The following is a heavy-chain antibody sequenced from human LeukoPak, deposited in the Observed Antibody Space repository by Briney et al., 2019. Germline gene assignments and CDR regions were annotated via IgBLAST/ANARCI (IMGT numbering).Heavy chain of an antibody. V-gene: IGHV3-21*01. CDR1: GFTFSSYS. CDR3: AKYDSSGYSAPMDV. J-gene: IGHJ6*04. D-gene: IGHD3-22*01. Sequence: GRSLRLSCAASGFTFSSYSMNWVRQAPGKGLEWVSSISSSSSYIYYADSVKGRFTISRDNAKNSLYLQMNSLRAEDTAVYYCAKYDSSGYSAPMDVWGKGTTVTISS. CDR2: ISSSSSYI.